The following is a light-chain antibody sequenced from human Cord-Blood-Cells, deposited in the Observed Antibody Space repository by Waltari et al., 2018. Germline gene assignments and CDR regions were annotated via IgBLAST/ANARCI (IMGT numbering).Light chain of an antibody. Sequence: QSALTQPASVSGSPGQSITLPCPGTSSDVGGYNYVSWYQQHPGKAPKLMIYDVSNRPSGVSNRFSGSKSGNTASLTISGLQAEDEADYYCSSYTSSSTVFGGGTKLTVL. V-gene: IGLV2-14*01. CDR2: DVS. J-gene: IGLJ3*02. CDR3: SSYTSSSTV. CDR1: SSDVGGYNY.